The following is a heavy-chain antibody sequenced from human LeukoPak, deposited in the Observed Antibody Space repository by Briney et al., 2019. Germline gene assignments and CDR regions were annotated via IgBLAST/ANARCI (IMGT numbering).Heavy chain of an antibody. CDR2: ISSGGST. V-gene: IGHV3-53*01. CDR3: ATGEARPGDY. CDR1: GFTVSSNY. J-gene: IGHJ4*02. D-gene: IGHD6-6*01. Sequence: GGSLRLSCAASGFTVSSNYMSWVRQAPGKGLEWVSVISSGGSTYYADSVKGRFTISRYNSKNTLYLQMNRLRAEDTAVYYCATGEARPGDYWGQGTLVTVSS.